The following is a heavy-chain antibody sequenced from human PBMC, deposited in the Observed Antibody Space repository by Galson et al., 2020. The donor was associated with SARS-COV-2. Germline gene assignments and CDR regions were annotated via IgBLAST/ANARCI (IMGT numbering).Heavy chain of an antibody. CDR1: AFTLSSYA. D-gene: IGHD3-9*01. Sequence: GGSLRLSCAASAFTLSSYAMHWVRQAPGKGLEWVAVISYDGSNKYYADSVKGRFTISRDNSKNTLYLQMNSLRAEDTAVYYCARGPVDWFFGYFDYWGQGTLVTVSS. CDR3: ARGPVDWFFGYFDY. V-gene: IGHV3-30*04. CDR2: ISYDGSNK. J-gene: IGHJ4*02.